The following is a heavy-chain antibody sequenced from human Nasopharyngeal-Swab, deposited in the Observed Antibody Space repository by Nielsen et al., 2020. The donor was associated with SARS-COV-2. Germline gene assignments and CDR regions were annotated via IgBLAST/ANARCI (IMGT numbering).Heavy chain of an antibody. J-gene: IGHJ4*02. Sequence: GGSLRLSCAASGFTFSSYGMHWVRQAPGKGLEWVAVIWYDGSNKYYADSVKGRFTISRDNSKNTLYLQMNSLRAEDTAVYYCAREGIVGATGLDYWGQGTLVTVSS. CDR3: AREGIVGATGLDY. CDR1: GFTFSSYG. V-gene: IGHV3-33*01. D-gene: IGHD1-26*01. CDR2: IWYDGSNK.